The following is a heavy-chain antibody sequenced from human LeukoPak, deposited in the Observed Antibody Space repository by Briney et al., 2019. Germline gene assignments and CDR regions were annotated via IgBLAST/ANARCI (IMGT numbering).Heavy chain of an antibody. J-gene: IGHJ3*02. D-gene: IGHD6-13*01. Sequence: TSETLSLTCTVSGGSISSYYWSWIRQPPGKGLEWIGYIYYSGSTNYNPSLKSRATISVDTSKNQFSLKLSSVTAADTAVYYCARHDGYSSSYDAFDIWGQGTMVTVSS. V-gene: IGHV4-59*08. CDR2: IYYSGST. CDR3: ARHDGYSSSYDAFDI. CDR1: GGSISSYY.